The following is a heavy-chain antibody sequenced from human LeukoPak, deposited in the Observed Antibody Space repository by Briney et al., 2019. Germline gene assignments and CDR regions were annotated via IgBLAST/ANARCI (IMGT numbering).Heavy chain of an antibody. V-gene: IGHV3-30-3*01. Sequence: QPGRSLRLSCAASGFTFSSYAMHWVRQAPGKGLEWVAVISYDGSNKYYADSVKGRFTISRDNSKNTPYLQMNSLRAEDTAVYYCARENFGIAVAAPTVTNWFDPWGQGTLVTVSS. CDR3: ARENFGIAVAAPTVTNWFDP. CDR2: ISYDGSNK. D-gene: IGHD6-19*01. J-gene: IGHJ5*02. CDR1: GFTFSSYA.